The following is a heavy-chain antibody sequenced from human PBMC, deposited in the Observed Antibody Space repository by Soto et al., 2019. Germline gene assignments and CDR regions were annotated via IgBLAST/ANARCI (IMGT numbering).Heavy chain of an antibody. J-gene: IGHJ4*02. CDR2: IFHSGST. D-gene: IGHD4-17*01. CDR3: ARADGYYFDY. CDR1: GGSISSGGYS. V-gene: IGHV4-30-2*01. Sequence: QLQLQESGSGLVKPSQTLSLTCAVSGGSISSGGYSWNWIRQPLGKGLEWVGYIFHSGSTYYSPSLKSRVTISVDRSKNQFSLKLSSVTAADTAVYYCARADGYYFDYWGQGTLVTVSS.